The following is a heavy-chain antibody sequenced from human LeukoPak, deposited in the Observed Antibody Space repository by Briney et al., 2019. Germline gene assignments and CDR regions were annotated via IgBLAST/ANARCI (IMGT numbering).Heavy chain of an antibody. CDR3: ARGRHGCAYYFDY. D-gene: IGHD3-10*01. CDR1: GGSFSGYY. Sequence: PSETLSLTCAVYGGSFSGYYWSWIRQPPGKGLEWIGEINHSGSTNYNPSLKSRVTISVDTSKNQFSLKLSSVTAADTAVYHCARGRHGCAYYFDYWGQGTLVTVSS. CDR2: INHSGST. V-gene: IGHV4-34*01. J-gene: IGHJ4*02.